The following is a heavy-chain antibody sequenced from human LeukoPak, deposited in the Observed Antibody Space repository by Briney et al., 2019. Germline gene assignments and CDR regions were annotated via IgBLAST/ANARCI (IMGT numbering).Heavy chain of an antibody. CDR1: GFTFSGYS. CDR3: AELGITMIGGV. D-gene: IGHD3-10*02. CDR2: ITSSSRYI. J-gene: IGHJ6*04. V-gene: IGHV3-21*01. Sequence: PGGSLRLSCAPSGFTFSGYSMKWVRQAPGRGLEWVSSITSSSRYIYYSDSVKGRFTISRDNAKNSMYRQMNSLRAEDTGVYYCAELGITMIGGVWGKGTTVTISS.